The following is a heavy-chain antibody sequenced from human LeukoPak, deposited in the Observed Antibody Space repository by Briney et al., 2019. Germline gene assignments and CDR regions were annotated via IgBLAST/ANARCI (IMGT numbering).Heavy chain of an antibody. CDR3: ARHGRWELDY. CDR2: VYPGDSDS. D-gene: IGHD4-23*01. Sequence: GESLKISCKGSGYSFTSYWIGWVRQLPGKGLEWMGIVYPGDSDSKYNPSFQGHVTISADKSITTAYLKWASLKASDTAIYYCARHGRWELDYWGQGTLVSVSS. J-gene: IGHJ4*02. CDR1: GYSFTSYW. V-gene: IGHV5-51*01.